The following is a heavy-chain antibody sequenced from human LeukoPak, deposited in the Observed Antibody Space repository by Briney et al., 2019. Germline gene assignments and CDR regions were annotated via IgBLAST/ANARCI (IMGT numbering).Heavy chain of an antibody. Sequence: PGGSLRLSCAASGFTFSSYSMNWVRQAPGKGLEWVSYISSSSSTIYYADSVKGRFTISRDNAKDSLYLQMISLRAEDTAVYYCARADFWSGPSHYYFDYWGQGTLVTVSS. D-gene: IGHD3-3*01. CDR1: GFTFSSYS. CDR3: ARADFWSGPSHYYFDY. V-gene: IGHV3-48*01. J-gene: IGHJ4*02. CDR2: ISSSSSTI.